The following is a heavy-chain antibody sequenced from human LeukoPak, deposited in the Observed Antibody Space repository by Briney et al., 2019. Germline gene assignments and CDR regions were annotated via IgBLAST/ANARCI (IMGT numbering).Heavy chain of an antibody. J-gene: IGHJ4*02. CDR1: GFTFSGYA. V-gene: IGHV3-74*01. CDR2: IKSDGSIT. D-gene: IGHD2-21*02. CDR3: ARDGFLGPVTAYLDY. Sequence: GGSLRLSCAASGFTFSGYAMHWVRQAPGKGLVWVSRIKSDGSITSYADSVMGRFTISRDNARNTLFLEMNGLRAEDSAVYYCARDGFLGPVTAYLDYWGQGTPVTVSS.